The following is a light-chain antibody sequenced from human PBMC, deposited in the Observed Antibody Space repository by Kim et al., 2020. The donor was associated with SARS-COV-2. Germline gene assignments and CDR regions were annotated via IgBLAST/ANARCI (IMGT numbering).Light chain of an antibody. Sequence: PGERATLSCRASQSVSSYLAWYQQKPGQAPRLLIYDASNRATGIPARFSGSGSGTDFTLTISSLEPEDFAVYYCQQRSNWPRGTFGQGTKVDIK. V-gene: IGKV3-11*01. CDR2: DAS. J-gene: IGKJ1*01. CDR3: QQRSNWPRGT. CDR1: QSVSSY.